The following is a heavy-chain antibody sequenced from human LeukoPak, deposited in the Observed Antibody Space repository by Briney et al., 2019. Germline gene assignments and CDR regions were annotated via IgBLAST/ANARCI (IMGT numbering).Heavy chain of an antibody. Sequence: PGGSLRLSCAASGFTFSSYAMSWVRQAPGKGLEWVSAISGSGGSTYYADSVKGRSTISRDNSKNTLYLQMNSLRAEDTAVYYCAKDRWELLGYFDYWGQGTLVTVSS. J-gene: IGHJ4*02. V-gene: IGHV3-23*01. CDR2: ISGSGGST. CDR3: AKDRWELLGYFDY. D-gene: IGHD1-26*01. CDR1: GFTFSSYA.